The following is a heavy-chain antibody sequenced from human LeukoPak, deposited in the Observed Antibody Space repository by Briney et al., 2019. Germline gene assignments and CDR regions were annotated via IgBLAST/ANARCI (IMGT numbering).Heavy chain of an antibody. CDR1: GYTFTSYG. D-gene: IGHD1-7*01. Sequence: ASVKVSCKASGYTFTSYGISWVRQAPGQGLEWMGWISAYNGNTNYAQKLQGRVTMTTGTSTSTAYMELRSLRSDDTAVYHCARDEPITGTTSHADYWGQGTLVTVSS. V-gene: IGHV1-18*01. J-gene: IGHJ4*02. CDR2: ISAYNGNT. CDR3: ARDEPITGTTSHADY.